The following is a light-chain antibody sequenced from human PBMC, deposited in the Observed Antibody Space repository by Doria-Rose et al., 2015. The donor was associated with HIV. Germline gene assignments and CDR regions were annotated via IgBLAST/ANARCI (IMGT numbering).Light chain of an antibody. CDR2: DGS. J-gene: IGKJ1*01. CDR1: QSFSSTY. V-gene: IGKV3-20*01. CDR3: HQYGTSWT. Sequence: TQSPGTLSLSLGERATLSCRASQSFSSTYLAWYQQKPGQAPSLLIYDGSTRATGIPDWFSASGSGTDFTLTINRLEPEDFALYYCHQYGTSWTFGQGTKVEI.